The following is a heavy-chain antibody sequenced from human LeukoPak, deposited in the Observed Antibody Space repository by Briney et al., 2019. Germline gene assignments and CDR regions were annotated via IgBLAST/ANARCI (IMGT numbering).Heavy chain of an antibody. CDR2: IKQDGSQR. CDR3: ARDRTVTTFDS. CDR1: GFTFGSYW. D-gene: IGHD4-17*01. V-gene: IGHV3-7*01. Sequence: GGSLRLSCPASGFTFGSYWMSWVRQAPGKGLEWVANIKQDGSQRYYVDSVKGRFTISRDNAKNSLYLQMISLRVEDTALYYCARDRTVTTFDSWGQGTLVTVSS. J-gene: IGHJ4*02.